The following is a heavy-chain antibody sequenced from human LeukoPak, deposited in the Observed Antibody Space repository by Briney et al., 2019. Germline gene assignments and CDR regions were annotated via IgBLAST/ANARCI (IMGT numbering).Heavy chain of an antibody. Sequence: SQTLSLTCAISGDSVSGNRVAWNWIRQSPSRGLEWLGRTYYRSKWYNDYAVSVKSRITINPDTSKNQFSLQLNSVTPEDTAVYYCAREGGGSSYNWFDPWGQGTLVTVSS. J-gene: IGHJ5*02. CDR3: AREGGGSSYNWFDP. V-gene: IGHV6-1*01. CDR1: GDSVSGNRVA. D-gene: IGHD1-26*01. CDR2: TYYRSKWYN.